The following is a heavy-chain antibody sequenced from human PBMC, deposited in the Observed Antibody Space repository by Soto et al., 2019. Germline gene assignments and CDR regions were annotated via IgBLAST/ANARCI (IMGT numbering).Heavy chain of an antibody. CDR2: ISGSSQTI. Sequence: ESGGGLIQPGGSLRLSCAASGFIFNTYSMNWVRQAPGKGLEWVSYISGSSQTIFYADSVRGRFTISRDNANNSTYLQMVSLRDEDTAVYYCARTLSWRRVPFDSWGQGTLVTVSS. CDR1: GFIFNTYS. D-gene: IGHD2-15*01. V-gene: IGHV3-48*02. CDR3: ARTLSWRRVPFDS. J-gene: IGHJ4*02.